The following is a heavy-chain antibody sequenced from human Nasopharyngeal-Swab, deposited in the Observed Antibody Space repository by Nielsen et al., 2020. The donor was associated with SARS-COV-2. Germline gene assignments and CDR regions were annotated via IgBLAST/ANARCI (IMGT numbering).Heavy chain of an antibody. D-gene: IGHD6-19*01. V-gene: IGHV3-53*01. CDR1: GFTVSSNY. Sequence: GESLKISCAASGFTVSSNYMSWVRQAPGKGLEWVSVIYSGGYTYYADSVKGRFTISRDNSKNTLYLQMNSLRAEDTAVYYCARGIAVAGFDYWGHGTLVTVSS. CDR2: IYSGGYT. CDR3: ARGIAVAGFDY. J-gene: IGHJ4*01.